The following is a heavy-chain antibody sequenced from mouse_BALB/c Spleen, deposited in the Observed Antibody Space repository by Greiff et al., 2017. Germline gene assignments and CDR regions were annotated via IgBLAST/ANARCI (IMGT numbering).Heavy chain of an antibody. CDR2: SRNKANDYTT. CDR1: GFTFSDFY. D-gene: IGHD2-2*01. CDR3: AFYGYPLYAMDY. V-gene: IGHV7-1*02. J-gene: IGHJ4*01. Sequence: EVKLMESGGGLVQPGGSLRLSCATSGFTFSDFYMEWVRQPPGKRLEWIAASRNKANDYTTEYSASVKGRFTVSRATSQSILYLQMNALRAEDTAMYYCAFYGYPLYAMDYWGQGTSVTVSA.